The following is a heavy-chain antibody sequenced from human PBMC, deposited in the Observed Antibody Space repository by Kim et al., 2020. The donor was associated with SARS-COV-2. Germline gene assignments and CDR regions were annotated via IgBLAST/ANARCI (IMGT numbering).Heavy chain of an antibody. Sequence: LSLTCAASGLTFSKAGMHWVRQAPGKGLEWVAVIWYDENYEYYADSVKGRFTISRDNSKDTLYLQMSSLRAEDTAVYYCARGREENDYYGMDVWGQGTTVTVS. CDR2: IWYDENYE. CDR3: ARGREENDYYGMDV. CDR1: GLTFSKAG. V-gene: IGHV3-33*01. J-gene: IGHJ6*02.